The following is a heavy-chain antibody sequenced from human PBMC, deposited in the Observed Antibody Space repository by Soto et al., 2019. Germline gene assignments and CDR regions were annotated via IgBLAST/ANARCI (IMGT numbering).Heavy chain of an antibody. J-gene: IGHJ6*02. CDR1: GFTFSDYY. CDR3: ARRVYYYDSSGYYYGHYYGMDV. V-gene: IGHV3-11*06. D-gene: IGHD3-22*01. Sequence: GGSLRLSCAASGFTFSDYYMSWIRQAPGKGLEWVSYISSSSSYTNYADSVKGRFTISRDNAKNSLYLQMNSLRAEDTAVYYCARRVYYYDSSGYYYGHYYGMDVWGQGTTVTVSS. CDR2: ISSSSSYT.